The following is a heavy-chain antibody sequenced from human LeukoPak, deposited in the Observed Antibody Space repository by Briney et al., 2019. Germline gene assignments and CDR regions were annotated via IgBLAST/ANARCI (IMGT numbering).Heavy chain of an antibody. CDR2: IYHSGSN. Sequence: SETLSLTCTVSGDSISSYYWSWIRQPPGRGLEWIGYIYHSGSNKYNPSLKSRVTMSVDTSRNQFSLNVMSLTAADTALYYCAREVAAAGTDGDWFDPWGQGTLVTVSS. J-gene: IGHJ5*02. D-gene: IGHD6-13*01. CDR3: AREVAAAGTDGDWFDP. V-gene: IGHV4-59*01. CDR1: GDSISSYY.